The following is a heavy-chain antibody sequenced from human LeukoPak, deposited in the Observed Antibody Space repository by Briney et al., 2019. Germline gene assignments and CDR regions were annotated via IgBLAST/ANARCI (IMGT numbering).Heavy chain of an antibody. V-gene: IGHV3-21*01. CDR1: GFTFSSYS. J-gene: IGHJ4*02. CDR3: ALDVTVAGGY. CDR2: ISSSSSYI. D-gene: IGHD6-19*01. Sequence: MTGGSLRLSCVASGFTFSSYSMNWVRQAPGKGLEWVSSISSSSSYIYYADSVKGRFTISRDNAKNSLYLQMNSLRAEDTAVYYCALDVTVAGGYWGQGTLVTVSS.